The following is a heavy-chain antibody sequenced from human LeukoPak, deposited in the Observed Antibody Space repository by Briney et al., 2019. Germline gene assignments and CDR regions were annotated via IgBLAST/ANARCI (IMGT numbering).Heavy chain of an antibody. D-gene: IGHD6-13*01. J-gene: IGHJ4*02. CDR3: ARVDSSSWAS. Sequence: GGSLRLSCAASGFTFDDYGMSWVRQAPGKALEWVSGINRNGGSTGYAADVKRRLTISRDNAKNSLYLQMNSLRAEDTALYYCARVDSSSWASWGQGTLVTVSS. CDR1: GFTFDDYG. V-gene: IGHV3-20*04. CDR2: INRNGGST.